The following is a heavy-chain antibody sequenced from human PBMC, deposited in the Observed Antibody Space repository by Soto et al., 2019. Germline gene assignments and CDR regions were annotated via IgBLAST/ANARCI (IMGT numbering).Heavy chain of an antibody. D-gene: IGHD3-16*01. CDR1: GDSVPSNNAA. Sequence: SQTLPLTCAISGDSVPSNNAAWNWSRQSPLRGLEWLGRTYYRSKWYNDYAVSVKSRITINPDTSKNQFSLQLNSVTPEDTAVYYCARDPGEQTHYGMDVWGQGTTVTVS. CDR3: ARDPGEQTHYGMDV. V-gene: IGHV6-1*01. CDR2: TYYRSKWYN. J-gene: IGHJ6*02.